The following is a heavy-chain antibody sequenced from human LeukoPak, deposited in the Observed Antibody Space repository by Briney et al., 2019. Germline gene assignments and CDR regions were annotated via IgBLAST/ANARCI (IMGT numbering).Heavy chain of an antibody. Sequence: GGSLRLSCAASGFTFSSYSMNWVRQAPGKGLEWVSSISSSSSYIYYADSVKGRFTISRDNAKNSLYLQMNSLRAEDTAVYYCARDSRYVGSPADYWGQGTLVTVSS. V-gene: IGHV3-21*01. CDR3: ARDSRYVGSPADY. J-gene: IGHJ4*02. D-gene: IGHD1-26*01. CDR1: GFTFSSYS. CDR2: ISSSSSYI.